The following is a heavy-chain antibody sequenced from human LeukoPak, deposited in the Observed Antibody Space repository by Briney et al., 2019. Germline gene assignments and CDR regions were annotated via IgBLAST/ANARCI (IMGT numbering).Heavy chain of an antibody. CDR2: IYTSGST. CDR3: AREWYSSSHDAFDI. CDR1: GGSISSYY. V-gene: IGHV4-4*07. D-gene: IGHD6-6*01. Sequence: SETLSLTCTVSGGSISSYYWSWIRQPAGKGLVWIGRIYTSGSTNYNPSLKSRVTMSVDTSKNQFSLKLSSVTAADTAVYYCAREWYSSSHDAFDIWGQGTMVTVSS. J-gene: IGHJ3*02.